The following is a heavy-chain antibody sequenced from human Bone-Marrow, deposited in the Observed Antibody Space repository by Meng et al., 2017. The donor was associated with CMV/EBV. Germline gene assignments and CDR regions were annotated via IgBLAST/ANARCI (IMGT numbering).Heavy chain of an antibody. CDR3: TRRSRLGAEGQKGYDY. J-gene: IGHJ4*02. D-gene: IGHD3-16*01. Sequence: SEILSLTCDVSGDSVSNRNWWTWVRQPPGKGLEWIGEIDHSGNTNYNPSLNNQVSVSADKARNQFSLKLTSVTAADTAVYYCTRRSRLGAEGQKGYDYWGQGTLVTVSS. V-gene: IGHV4-4*02. CDR1: GDSVSNRNW. CDR2: IDHSGNT.